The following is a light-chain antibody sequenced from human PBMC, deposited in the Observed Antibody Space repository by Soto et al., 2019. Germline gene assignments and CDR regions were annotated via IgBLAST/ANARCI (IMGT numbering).Light chain of an antibody. V-gene: IGKV1-5*01. J-gene: IGKJ1*01. CDR1: QKISGW. CDR3: QQYNSDPLT. CDR2: DAS. Sequence: DIQMTQSPSTLSASIRDRVTITCRASQKISGWLAWYQQKPGKAPKLLIYDASSLPSGVPSRFSGSGSGTEFTLTISSLQPDDFATYYCQQYNSDPLTFGQGTKVEIK.